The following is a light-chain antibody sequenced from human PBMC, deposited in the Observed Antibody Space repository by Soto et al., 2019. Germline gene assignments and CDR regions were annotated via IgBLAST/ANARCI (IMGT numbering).Light chain of an antibody. CDR1: QTISNY. J-gene: IGKJ1*01. V-gene: IGKV1-39*01. CDR2: AAS. Sequence: DIHMTQSPSSLSAFVGDRVTITCRAGQTISNYVNWYQQKPGKAPKVLIYAASTLQSGVPSRFSGSGSGADFTLTISSLQPEDFASYYCQQYNSYSTFGQGTKVEIK. CDR3: QQYNSYST.